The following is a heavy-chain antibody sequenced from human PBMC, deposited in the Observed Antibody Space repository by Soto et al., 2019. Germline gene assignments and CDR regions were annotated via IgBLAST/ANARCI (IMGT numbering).Heavy chain of an antibody. V-gene: IGHV3-7*04. D-gene: IGHD6-19*01. Sequence: EVQLVESGRGLVQPGGSLRLSCAASGFTFSTYWMTWVRQAPGKGLEWVANIKQDGSQKYYVDSVKGRFTISRDNAKNSLYLQLNSLRAEDTAVYYCAGGTGWIWDNWGQGTLVTVSS. CDR2: IKQDGSQK. CDR3: AGGTGWIWDN. CDR1: GFTFSTYW. J-gene: IGHJ4*02.